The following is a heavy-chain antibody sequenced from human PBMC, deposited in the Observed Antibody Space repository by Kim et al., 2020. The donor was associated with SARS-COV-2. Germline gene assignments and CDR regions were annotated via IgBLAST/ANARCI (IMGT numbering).Heavy chain of an antibody. CDR1: GFTFSSYA. V-gene: IGHV3-23*01. J-gene: IGHJ4*02. CDR3: AKDRAYVQYGSGREDYFDY. D-gene: IGHD6-19*01. CDR2: IRGRGGST. Sequence: GGSLRLSCAASGFTFSSYAMSWVRQAPGKGLEWVSAIRGRGGSTYYADSVKGRFSISRDNSKNTVYLQMNSLRVEDTAVYYCAKDRAYVQYGSGREDYFDYWGQGILVTVSS.